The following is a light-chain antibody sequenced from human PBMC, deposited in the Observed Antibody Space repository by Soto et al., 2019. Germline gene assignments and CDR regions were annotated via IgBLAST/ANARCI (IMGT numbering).Light chain of an antibody. CDR1: SRDVGWYNY. Sequence: QSALTQPASVSGSPGQSISISCTGTSRDVGWYNYVSWYQQHPGKAPKLLIYGVTNRPSGVPIRFSGSDSGTTASLTMSGMQAEDEADYYCYSYTKNNTPVFGGGTKLTVL. J-gene: IGLJ3*02. CDR3: YSYTKNNTPV. V-gene: IGLV2-14*03. CDR2: GVT.